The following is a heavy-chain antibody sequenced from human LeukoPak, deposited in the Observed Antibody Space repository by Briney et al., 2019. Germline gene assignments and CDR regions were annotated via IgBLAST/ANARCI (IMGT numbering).Heavy chain of an antibody. Sequence: SVKVSCKASGGTFSSYAISWVRQAPGQGLEWMGGIIPIFGTANYAQKFQGRVTITTDESTSTAYMELSSLRSEDTAVYYCARGVVDTAMVSYYYYYYMDVWGKGTTVTVSS. J-gene: IGHJ6*03. CDR1: GGTFSSYA. V-gene: IGHV1-69*05. CDR2: IIPIFGTA. CDR3: ARGVVDTAMVSYYYYYYMDV. D-gene: IGHD5-18*01.